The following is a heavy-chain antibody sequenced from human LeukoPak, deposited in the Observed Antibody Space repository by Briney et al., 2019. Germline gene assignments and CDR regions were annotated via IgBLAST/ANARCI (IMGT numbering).Heavy chain of an antibody. CDR3: TTGAAYATYDAFDI. Sequence: ASVKVSCKASGYTFSDYYIHWVRQAPGQGLEWMGRINPNNGGTSYAQIFQGRVTMTRDTSFSTAYMELSRLRSDDTAVYYCTTGAAYATYDAFDIWGQGTMVTVSS. J-gene: IGHJ3*02. V-gene: IGHV1-2*06. CDR2: INPNNGGT. CDR1: GYTFSDYY. D-gene: IGHD1-14*01.